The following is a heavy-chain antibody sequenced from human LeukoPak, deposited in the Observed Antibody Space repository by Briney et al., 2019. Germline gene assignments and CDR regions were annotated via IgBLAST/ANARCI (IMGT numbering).Heavy chain of an antibody. J-gene: IGHJ5*02. CDR3: ARDPGGSGSLPSNWFDP. D-gene: IGHD3-10*01. Sequence: ASVKVSCKASGYTFTSYGISWVRQAPGQGLEWMGWISAYNGNTNYAQKLQGRVTMTTDTSTSTAYMELRSLRSDDTAVYYCARDPGGSGSLPSNWFDPWGQGTLVTVSS. CDR2: ISAYNGNT. CDR1: GYTFTSYG. V-gene: IGHV1-18*01.